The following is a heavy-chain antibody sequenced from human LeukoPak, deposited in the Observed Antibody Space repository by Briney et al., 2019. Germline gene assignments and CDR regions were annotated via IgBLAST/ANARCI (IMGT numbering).Heavy chain of an antibody. Sequence: ASVKVSCKASGFTFTSYGITWVRQAPGQGLEWMGWISAYTGNTNYAQKFQGWVTMTRDTSISTAYMELSRLRSDDTAVYYCARDSGIASHAFDIWGQGTMVTVSS. J-gene: IGHJ3*02. CDR1: GFTFTSYG. CDR2: ISAYTGNT. CDR3: ARDSGIASHAFDI. V-gene: IGHV1-18*01. D-gene: IGHD6-13*01.